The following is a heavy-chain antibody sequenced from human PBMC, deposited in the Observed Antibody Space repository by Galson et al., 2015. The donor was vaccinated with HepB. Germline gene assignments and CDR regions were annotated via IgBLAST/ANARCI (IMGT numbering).Heavy chain of an antibody. Sequence: SVKVSCKASGYSFTGHYMHWVRQAPGQGLEWMGWINLKSGGTHSPQKFQGWVTMTRDTSVSTAYMEYTRLTYDDTAVYYCARDAGHGGNSGAFDIWGQGTLVTVSS. D-gene: IGHD4-23*01. CDR2: INLKSGGT. V-gene: IGHV1-2*04. CDR3: ARDAGHGGNSGAFDI. CDR1: GYSFTGHY. J-gene: IGHJ3*02.